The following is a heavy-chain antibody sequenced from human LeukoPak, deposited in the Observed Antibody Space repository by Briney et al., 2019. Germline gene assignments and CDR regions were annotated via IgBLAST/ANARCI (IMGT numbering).Heavy chain of an antibody. D-gene: IGHD3-22*01. CDR3: ARPYYYDSSGYFNMDV. CDR1: GGSISSSNW. Sequence: SETLSLTCAVSGGSISSSNWWSWVRQPPGKGLEWIGEIYHSGSTNYNPSLKSRVTISVDKSKNQFSLKLSSVTAADTAVYYCARPYYYDSSGYFNMDVWGQGTTVTVSS. CDR2: IYHSGST. J-gene: IGHJ6*02. V-gene: IGHV4-4*02.